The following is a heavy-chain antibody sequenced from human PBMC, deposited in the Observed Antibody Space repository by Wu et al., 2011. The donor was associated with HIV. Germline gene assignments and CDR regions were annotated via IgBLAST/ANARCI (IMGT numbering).Heavy chain of an antibody. J-gene: IGHJ4*01. CDR3: ARDGAADHITSYFDY. CDR2: IIPIFDTP. D-gene: IGHD1-20*01. V-gene: IGHV1-69*14. CDR1: GGTLSSYG. Sequence: QVQLVQSGAEVKKPGSSVKVSCKASGGTLSSYGISWVRQAPGQGLEWMGRIIPIFDTPTYAQRFQDRVTFTADKSTGTAFLELSSLTSEDTAVYYCARDGAADHITSYFDYWGPGTLVIVSS.